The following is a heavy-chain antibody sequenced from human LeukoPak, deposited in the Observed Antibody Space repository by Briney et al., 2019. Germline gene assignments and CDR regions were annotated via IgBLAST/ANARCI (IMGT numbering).Heavy chain of an antibody. J-gene: IGHJ4*02. Sequence: GGSLRLSCAASGFTFSSYSMNWVRQAPGKGLEWVSSISSSSSYIYYVDSVKGRFTISRDNAKNSLYLQLNSLRPEDTGLYYCARDRGGWPDYWGQGTLVTVSS. V-gene: IGHV3-21*01. CDR2: ISSSSSYI. D-gene: IGHD6-19*01. CDR3: ARDRGGWPDY. CDR1: GFTFSSYS.